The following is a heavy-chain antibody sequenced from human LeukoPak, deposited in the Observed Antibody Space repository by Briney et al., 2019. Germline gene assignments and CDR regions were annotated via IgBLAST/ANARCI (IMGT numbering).Heavy chain of an antibody. CDR1: GGSFSGYY. J-gene: IGHJ4*02. V-gene: IGHV4-34*01. Sequence: PSETLSLTCAVYGGSFSGYYWSWIRQPPGKGLEWIGEINHSGSTNYNPSLKSRVTISVDTSKNQFSLKLSSVTAADTAVYYCARRPYYDILTGYSKTGSFDYWGQGTLVTVSS. D-gene: IGHD3-9*01. CDR2: INHSGST. CDR3: ARRPYYDILTGYSKTGSFDY.